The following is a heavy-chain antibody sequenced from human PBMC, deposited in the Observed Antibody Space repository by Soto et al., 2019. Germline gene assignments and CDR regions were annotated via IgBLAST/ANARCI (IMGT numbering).Heavy chain of an antibody. Sequence: PGESLKISCKGSGYSFTSYWIGWVRQMPGKGLERMGIIYPGDSDTRYSPSFQGKVTISADKSISTAYLQWSSLKASDTAMYYCARCGGSSSPIHYYYGMDVWGQGTTVTVSS. J-gene: IGHJ6*02. D-gene: IGHD6-6*01. V-gene: IGHV5-51*01. CDR1: GYSFTSYW. CDR2: IYPGDSDT. CDR3: ARCGGSSSPIHYYYGMDV.